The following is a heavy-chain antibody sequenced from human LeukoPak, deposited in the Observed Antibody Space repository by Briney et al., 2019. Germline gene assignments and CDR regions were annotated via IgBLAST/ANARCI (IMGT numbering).Heavy chain of an antibody. CDR3: ARDSAAAASFDY. CDR1: GFTFSSYG. D-gene: IGHD6-13*01. Sequence: GRSLRLSCAASGFTFSSYGMHWVRQAPGKGLEWVAVIWYDGSNKYYADSVKGRFTISRDNSKNTLYLQMNSPRAEDTAVYYCARDSAAAASFDYWGQGTLVTVSS. J-gene: IGHJ4*02. V-gene: IGHV3-33*01. CDR2: IWYDGSNK.